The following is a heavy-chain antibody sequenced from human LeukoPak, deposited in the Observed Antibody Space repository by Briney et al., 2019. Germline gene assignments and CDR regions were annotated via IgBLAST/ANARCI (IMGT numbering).Heavy chain of an antibody. J-gene: IGHJ4*02. D-gene: IGHD6-6*01. V-gene: IGHV1-2*02. Sequence: GASVKVSRKASGYSFTDYYMHWVRQAPGQGLEWMGWINPNTGGTDFAQKFQGRVTMTRDTSISTVYVELSRLRSDDTAMYYCASSLGIASRSPPGHWGQGSLVTVSS. CDR3: ASSLGIASRSPPGH. CDR1: GYSFTDYY. CDR2: INPNTGGT.